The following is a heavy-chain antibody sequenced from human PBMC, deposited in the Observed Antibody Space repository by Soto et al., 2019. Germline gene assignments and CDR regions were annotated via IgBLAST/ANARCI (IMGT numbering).Heavy chain of an antibody. V-gene: IGHV1-18*04. D-gene: IGHD3-10*01. CDR2: LSAYNGNT. CDR1: GYTFTSYG. CDR3: AIVVFGLPMVRGVKPSWWFDP. J-gene: IGHJ5*02. Sequence: ASVKVSCNASGYTFTSYGISWVRPAPGQGLEWMGWLSAYNGNTNYAQKLQGRVPMTTDTSMSRAYMELRSLRSDDTAVYYCAIVVFGLPMVRGVKPSWWFDPGGQGTLVTVSS.